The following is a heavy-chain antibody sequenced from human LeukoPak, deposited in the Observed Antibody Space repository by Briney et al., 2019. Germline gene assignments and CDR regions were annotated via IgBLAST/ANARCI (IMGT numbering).Heavy chain of an antibody. Sequence: PGGSLRLSCSASGFAFSSYWMHWVRQVPGKGLVWVSRINIDGSIITYADSVKGRFTISRDNAKDTLYVQMNSLRAADTAVYYCARELRDYWYFDLWGRGTLVTVSS. D-gene: IGHD2-8*01. J-gene: IGHJ2*01. V-gene: IGHV3-74*01. CDR1: GFAFSSYW. CDR3: ARELRDYWYFDL. CDR2: INIDGSII.